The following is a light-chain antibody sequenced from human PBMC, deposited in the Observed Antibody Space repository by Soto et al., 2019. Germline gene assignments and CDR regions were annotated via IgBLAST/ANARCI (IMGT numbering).Light chain of an antibody. V-gene: IGKV3-20*01. CDR3: RQYGSSPSYT. CDR1: QSVSSSSY. J-gene: IGKJ2*01. CDR2: GAS. Sequence: EIVLTQSPGTLSLSPGERATLSCRASQSVSSSSYLAWYQQKSGQAPRLLIYGASSRATGIPDGFSGSGSATDFTLTIRRLEPEDFAVYYCRQYGSSPSYTFGQGTKLEIK.